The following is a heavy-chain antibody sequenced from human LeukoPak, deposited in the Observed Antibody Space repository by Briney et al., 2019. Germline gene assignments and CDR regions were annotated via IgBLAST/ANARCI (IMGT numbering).Heavy chain of an antibody. V-gene: IGHV3-53*01. CDR1: GLTVSSNY. CDR2: LYAAGNT. Sequence: GGSLRLSCAASGLTVSSNYMSWVRQAPGKGLEWVSVLYAAGNTYYADSVKGRFTISRDNSKNTVYLQMNSLRADDTAVYYCARDYEQWLVLWYSQHWGQGTLVTVSS. J-gene: IGHJ1*01. D-gene: IGHD6-19*01. CDR3: ARDYEQWLVLWYSQH.